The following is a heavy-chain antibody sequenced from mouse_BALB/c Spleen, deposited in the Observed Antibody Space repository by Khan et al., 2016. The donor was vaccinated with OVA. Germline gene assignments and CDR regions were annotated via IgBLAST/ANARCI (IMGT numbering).Heavy chain of an antibody. J-gene: IGHJ2*01. V-gene: IGHV3-2*02. CDR1: GFSITSDYA. CDR3: ERVYGGDFDY. D-gene: IGHD2-10*02. CDR2: ISYSGNT. Sequence: EVQLVESGPGLVKPSQSLSLTCTVTGFSITSDYAWNWIRQFPGNKLEWMGYISYSGNTKYNPSLKSRISITRDTSKNQFFLQLNSVTIEDTATYYCERVYGGDFDYWGQGTPLTVSS.